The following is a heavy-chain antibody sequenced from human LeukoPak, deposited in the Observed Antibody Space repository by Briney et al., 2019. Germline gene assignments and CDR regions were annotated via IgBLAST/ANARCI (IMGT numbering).Heavy chain of an antibody. CDR1: GYIFASHW. D-gene: IGHD6-19*01. V-gene: IGHV5-51*01. CDR2: IYPGDADT. Sequence: GASLQISCKGSGYIFASHWIGWVRQLPGKGLEWMGIIYPGDADTRYSPSFQGQVTISADKSISTAYLQWSSLEASDTAIYYCARMLYSSGWYAEGWGQGTLVTVSS. J-gene: IGHJ4*02. CDR3: ARMLYSSGWYAEG.